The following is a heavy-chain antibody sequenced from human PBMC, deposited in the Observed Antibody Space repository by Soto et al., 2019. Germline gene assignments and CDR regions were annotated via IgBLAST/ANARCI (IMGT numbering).Heavy chain of an antibody. J-gene: IGHJ4*02. CDR1: GYTFTSYD. CDR2: MNPNSGNT. D-gene: IGHD1-1*01. V-gene: IGHV1-8*01. Sequence: QVQLVQSGAEVKKPGASVKVSCKASGYTFTSYDINWVRQATGQGLEWMGWMNPNSGNTGYAQRFQGRVTMTRNTSRGTAYMELSSLRSEDTAVYYCSSGSLQRELDYWGQGTLVTVSS. CDR3: SSGSLQRELDY.